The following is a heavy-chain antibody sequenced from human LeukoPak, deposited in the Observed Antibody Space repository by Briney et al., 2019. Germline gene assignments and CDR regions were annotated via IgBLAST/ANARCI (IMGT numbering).Heavy chain of an antibody. CDR2: IYSGGST. Sequence: GGSLRLPCAASGITFRNHWMTWVRQAPGKGLEWVSVIYSGGSTYYADSVKGRFTISRDNSKNTLYLQMNSLRAEDTAVYYCARDIGDPYYYYYGMDVWGKGTTVTVSS. J-gene: IGHJ6*04. CDR3: ARDIGDPYYYYYGMDV. CDR1: GITFRNHW. V-gene: IGHV3-53*01. D-gene: IGHD2-21*01.